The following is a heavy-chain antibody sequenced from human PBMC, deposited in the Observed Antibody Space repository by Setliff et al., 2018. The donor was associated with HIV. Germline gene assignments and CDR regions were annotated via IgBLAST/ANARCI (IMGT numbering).Heavy chain of an antibody. CDR2: INAGNGNT. D-gene: IGHD3-3*01. J-gene: IGHJ4*02. V-gene: IGHV1-3*03. CDR1: GYTFTGYY. Sequence: ASVKVSCKASGYTFTGYYMHWVRQAPGQGLEWMGWINAGNGNTKYSQEFQDRVTITRDTSASTAYMELSSTGSEDRAGYYCAIGARYYNFWTAPLPIDYWGEGTLVTVSS. CDR3: AIGARYYNFWTAPLPIDY.